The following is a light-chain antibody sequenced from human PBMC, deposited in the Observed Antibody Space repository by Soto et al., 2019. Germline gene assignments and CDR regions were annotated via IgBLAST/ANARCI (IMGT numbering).Light chain of an antibody. Sequence: QSALTQPASVSGSLGQSITISCTGSSSDVGGYNYVSWYQQHPGKAPKLMIYEVNNRPSGVSNRFSGSKSGNTASLTISGLQAEDEADYYCSSFTSSSTQVLGGGTQLNVL. CDR3: SSFTSSSTQV. CDR1: SSDVGGYNY. J-gene: IGLJ3*02. CDR2: EVN. V-gene: IGLV2-14*01.